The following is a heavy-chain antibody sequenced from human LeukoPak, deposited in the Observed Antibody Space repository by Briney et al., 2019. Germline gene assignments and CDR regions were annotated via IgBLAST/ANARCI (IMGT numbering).Heavy chain of an antibody. V-gene: IGHV3-23*01. CDR1: GFTFSSYA. Sequence: PGGSLRLSCAASGFTFSSYAMSWVRQAPGKGLEWVSGITGSADTTYYADSVKGRFTISRDNSKNTLYLQMNSLRAEDTALYYCAKDSLMYSSSWYPNWFDPWGQGTLVTVSS. CDR2: ITGSADTT. J-gene: IGHJ5*02. D-gene: IGHD6-13*01. CDR3: AKDSLMYSSSWYPNWFDP.